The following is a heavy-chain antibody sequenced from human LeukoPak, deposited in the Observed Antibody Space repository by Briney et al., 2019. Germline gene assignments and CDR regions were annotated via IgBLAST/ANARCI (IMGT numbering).Heavy chain of an antibody. D-gene: IGHD3-22*01. CDR2: IYYSGST. V-gene: IGHV4-31*03. Sequence: PSETLSLTCTVSGGSISSGGYYWSWIRQHPGKGLEWTGYIYYSGSTYYNPSLKSRVTISVDTSKNQFSLKLSSVTAADTTVYYCARGAGGYYDSSGYYSYFDYWGQGTLVTVSS. J-gene: IGHJ4*02. CDR3: ARGAGGYYDSSGYYSYFDY. CDR1: GGSISSGGYY.